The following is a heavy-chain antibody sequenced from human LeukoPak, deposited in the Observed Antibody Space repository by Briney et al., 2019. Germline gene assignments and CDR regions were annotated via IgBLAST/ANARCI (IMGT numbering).Heavy chain of an antibody. V-gene: IGHV4-34*01. CDR1: GGSISSYY. CDR3: ARGQSWVRGANVPNLMGFDP. D-gene: IGHD3-10*01. Sequence: SETLSLTCSVSGGSISSYYWSWIRQPPGKGLEWIGEINHSGSTNYNPSLKSRVTISVDTSKNQFSLKLSSVTAADTAVYFCARGQSWVRGANVPNLMGFDPWGQGTLVIVSS. CDR2: INHSGST. J-gene: IGHJ5*02.